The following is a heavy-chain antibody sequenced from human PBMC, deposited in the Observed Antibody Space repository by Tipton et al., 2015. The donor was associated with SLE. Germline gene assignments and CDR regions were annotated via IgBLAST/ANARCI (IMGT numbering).Heavy chain of an antibody. CDR3: AKDPQPGPI. CDR2: IRYDGTST. D-gene: IGHD2-8*02. J-gene: IGHJ4*02. CDR1: GFTFRSYG. V-gene: IGHV3-30*02. Sequence: SLRLSCAASGFTFRSYGMHWVRQAPGKGPEWVAFIRYDGTSTNYADSVRGRFSISRDNSGNTLSLQMNSLTPEDTAMYYCAKDPQPGPIWGQGTLVTVSS.